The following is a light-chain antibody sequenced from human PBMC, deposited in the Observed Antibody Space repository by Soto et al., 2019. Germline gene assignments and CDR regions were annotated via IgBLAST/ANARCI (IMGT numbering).Light chain of an antibody. Sequence: QAVVTQSPSASASLGASVKLACTLSSGHSTYTIAWHQQQPEKGPRYLMKVKGDGSHSKGDGIPDRFSGSSSGAERYLTISSLQSEDEADYYCQTWGTGIQVFGGGTKLTVL. CDR3: QTWGTGIQV. CDR2: VKGDGSH. J-gene: IGLJ3*02. CDR1: SGHSTYT. V-gene: IGLV4-69*01.